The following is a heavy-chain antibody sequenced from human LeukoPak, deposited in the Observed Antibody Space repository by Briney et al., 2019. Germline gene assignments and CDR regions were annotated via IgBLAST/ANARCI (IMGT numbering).Heavy chain of an antibody. D-gene: IGHD3-16*02. CDR2: IFHSGST. J-gene: IGHJ3*02. Sequence: SETLSLTCAVYGGSFSDYYWGWIRQPPGKGLEWIGTIFHSGSTYYNPSLKSRVTMSLDTSKNQFSLKLSSVTAADTAVYYCARHSQWGVIPWTFDIWGQGTIVTVSS. CDR3: ARHSQWGVIPWTFDI. CDR1: GGSFSDYY. V-gene: IGHV4-34*12.